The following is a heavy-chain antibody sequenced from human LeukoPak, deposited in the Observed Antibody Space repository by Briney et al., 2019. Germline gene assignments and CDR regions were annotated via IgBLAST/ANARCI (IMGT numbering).Heavy chain of an antibody. CDR2: IYYSGST. CDR3: ASGLYGSGSYYRQGPYYYYYGMDV. J-gene: IGHJ6*02. CDR1: GGSITSGGYY. D-gene: IGHD3-10*01. V-gene: IGHV4-31*03. Sequence: PSQTLSLTCTVSGGSITSGGYYWSWIRQHPGKGLEWIGYIYYSGSTYYNPSPKSRVTISVDTSKNQFSLKLSSVTAADTAVYYCASGLYGSGSYYRQGPYYYYYGMDVWGQGTTVTVSS.